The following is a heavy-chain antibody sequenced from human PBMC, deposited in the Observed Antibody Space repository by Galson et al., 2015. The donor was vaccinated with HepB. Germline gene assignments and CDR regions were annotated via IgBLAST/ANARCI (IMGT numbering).Heavy chain of an antibody. CDR1: GFPFDNAW. J-gene: IGHJ5*02. CDR3: TTDVYYSTYWSWLDP. Sequence: SLRLSCAASGFPFDNAWMTWVRQAPGMGLEWVGCIKSKTDGETTDYAAPVKGRFIISRDDSKNRLYLQMNSLKTEDTAVYYCTTDVYYSTYWSWLDPWGQGTLVTVSS. D-gene: IGHD2-8*02. CDR2: IKSKTDGETT. V-gene: IGHV3-15*01.